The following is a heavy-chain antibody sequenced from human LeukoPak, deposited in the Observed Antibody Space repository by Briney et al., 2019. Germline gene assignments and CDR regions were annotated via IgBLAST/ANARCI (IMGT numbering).Heavy chain of an antibody. J-gene: IGHJ5*02. CDR3: ARGFGEVYALYNWFDP. Sequence: SSETLSLTCAVYGGSFSGYYWSWIRQPPGKGLEWIGEINHSGSTNYNPSLKSRVTISVDTSKNQFSLKLSSVTAADTAVYYCARGFGEVYALYNWFDPWGQGTLVTVSS. V-gene: IGHV4-34*01. CDR2: INHSGST. CDR1: GGSFSGYY. D-gene: IGHD2-8*01.